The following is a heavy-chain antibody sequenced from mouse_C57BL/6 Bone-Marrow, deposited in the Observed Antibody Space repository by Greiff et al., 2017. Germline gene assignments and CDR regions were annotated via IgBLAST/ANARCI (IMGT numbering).Heavy chain of an antibody. D-gene: IGHD2-10*01. CDR3: ARPYYGNRGYFDV. V-gene: IGHV1-50*01. J-gene: IGHJ1*03. CDR2: IDPSDSYT. Sequence: PGQGLEWIGEIDPSDSYTNYHQKFKGKVTLTVDTSSSTAYMQLSSLTSEDSAVYYCARPYYGNRGYFDVWGTGTTVTVSS.